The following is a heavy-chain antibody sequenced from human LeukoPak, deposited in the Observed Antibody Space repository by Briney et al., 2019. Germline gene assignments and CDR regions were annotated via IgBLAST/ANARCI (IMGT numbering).Heavy chain of an antibody. J-gene: IGHJ4*02. D-gene: IGHD3-10*01. CDR1: VFTFSRSS. CDR3: ARGAVFQGNYDY. Sequence: GGSLRLSCAAAVFTFSRSSMNWVRQTPGKGLEWVSSISGESKNIYYADSVTGRFTISRDNAKNSLYLQMSTLRAEDTAVYYCARGAVFQGNYDYWGQGTQVNVSS. CDR2: ISGESKNI. V-gene: IGHV3-21*01.